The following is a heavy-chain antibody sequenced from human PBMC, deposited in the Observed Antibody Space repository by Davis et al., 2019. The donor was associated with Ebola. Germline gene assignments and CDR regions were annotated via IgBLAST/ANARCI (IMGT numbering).Heavy chain of an antibody. Sequence: GESLKISCAASGFTFSSYGMHWARQAPGKGLEWVAVIWYDGSNKYYADSVKGRFTISRDNSKNTLYLQMNSLRAEDTAVYYCAREDIVVVPAATGYYYYGMDVWGKGTTVTVSS. CDR1: GFTFSSYG. CDR2: IWYDGSNK. CDR3: AREDIVVVPAATGYYYYGMDV. D-gene: IGHD2-2*01. J-gene: IGHJ6*04. V-gene: IGHV3-33*01.